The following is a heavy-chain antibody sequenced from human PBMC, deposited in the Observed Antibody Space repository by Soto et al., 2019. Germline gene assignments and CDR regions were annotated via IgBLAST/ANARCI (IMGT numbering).Heavy chain of an antibody. CDR1: GYTFTSYD. D-gene: IGHD3-9*01. CDR2: MNPNSGNT. J-gene: IGHJ6*03. CDR3: ARESDILTGYYRSYYYYYMDV. Sequence: ASVKVSCKASGYTFTSYDINWVRQATGQGLGGMGWMNPNSGNTGYAQKFQGRVTMTRNTSISTAYMELSSLRSEDTAVYYCARESDILTGYYRSYYYYYMDVWGKGTTVTVSS. V-gene: IGHV1-8*01.